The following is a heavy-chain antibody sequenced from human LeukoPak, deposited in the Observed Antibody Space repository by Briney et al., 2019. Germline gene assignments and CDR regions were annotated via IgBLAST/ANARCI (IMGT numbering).Heavy chain of an antibody. V-gene: IGHV1-69*04. CDR1: GSTFSSYA. D-gene: IGHD6-19*01. J-gene: IGHJ4*02. Sequence: SGKVSCRASGSTFSSYAISGVQQAPGQGLDWMGRTIPSLGIANCAHKFQGRVTITADNSTSTAYIELSSLRYEDAAVYYCAMTHGSIQWQLDYWGQGALVTVSS. CDR3: AMTHGSIQWQLDY. CDR2: TIPSLGIA.